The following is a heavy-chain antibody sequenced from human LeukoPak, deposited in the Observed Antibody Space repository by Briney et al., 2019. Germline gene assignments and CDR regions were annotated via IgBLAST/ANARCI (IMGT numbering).Heavy chain of an antibody. CDR1: GYTFTSYG. CDR2: IGAYNGNT. V-gene: IGHV1-18*01. J-gene: IGHJ4*02. CDR3: ARDSGIAVAGTFDY. Sequence: ASVKVSCKASGYTFTSYGISWVRQAPGQGLEWMGWIGAYNGNTNYAQKLQGRVTMTTDTSTSTAYMELRSLRSDDTAVYYCARDSGIAVAGTFDYWGQGTLVTVSS. D-gene: IGHD6-19*01.